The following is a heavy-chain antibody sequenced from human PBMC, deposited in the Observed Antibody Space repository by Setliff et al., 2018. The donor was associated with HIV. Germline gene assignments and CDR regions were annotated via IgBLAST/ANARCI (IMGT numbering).Heavy chain of an antibody. CDR2: IYYSGRT. CDR3: ARTLAYHAFDI. D-gene: IGHD2-2*01. J-gene: IGHJ3*02. CDR1: GDSITRGGYY. V-gene: IGHV4-31*11. Sequence: SETLSLTCAVSGDSITRGGYYWSWIRQFAGKGLEWIADIYYSGRTNYNPSLKSRLTVSIDTSKNHLSLKLTSMTAADTAVYYCARTLAYHAFDIWGQGTMVTVSS.